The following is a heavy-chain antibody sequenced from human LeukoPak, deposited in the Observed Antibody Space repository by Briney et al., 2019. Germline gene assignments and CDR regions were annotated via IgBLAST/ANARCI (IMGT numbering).Heavy chain of an antibody. CDR1: GFTFSSYA. Sequence: GSLRLSCAASGFTFSSYAMSWVRQAPGKGLEWVSAISGSGGSTYYADSVKGRFTISRDNAKKSLYLQLNSLRVEDTAVYYCARWGLGPSFDYWGQGTRVTVSS. V-gene: IGHV3-23*01. J-gene: IGHJ4*02. CDR3: ARWGLGPSFDY. D-gene: IGHD1-26*01. CDR2: ISGSGGST.